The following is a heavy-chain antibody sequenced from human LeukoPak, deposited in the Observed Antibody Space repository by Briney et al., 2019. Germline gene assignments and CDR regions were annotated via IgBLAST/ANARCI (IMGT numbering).Heavy chain of an antibody. Sequence: GGSLRLSCATSGFTFSTYAMTWVRQTPGKGLEWVSAIDIYSTKTNYVDSVKGRFTISRDNSKNTLYLQMNSLRGEDTAIYYCARDWKADFWGHGTLVTVSS. CDR3: ARDWKADF. CDR2: IDIYSTKT. D-gene: IGHD1-1*01. CDR1: GFTFSTYA. J-gene: IGHJ4*01. V-gene: IGHV3-23*05.